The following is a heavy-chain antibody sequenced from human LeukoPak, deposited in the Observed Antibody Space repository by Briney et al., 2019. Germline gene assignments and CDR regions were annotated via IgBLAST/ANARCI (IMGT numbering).Heavy chain of an antibody. Sequence: GGSLRLSCAASGFTFSSYAMSWVRQAPGKGLEWVSAISGSGGSTYYADSAKGRFTISRDNSKNTLYLQINSVRAEDTAVYYCAKDLTRYCSGGSCYSADYWGQGTLVTVSS. V-gene: IGHV3-23*01. CDR1: GFTFSSYA. J-gene: IGHJ4*02. D-gene: IGHD2-15*01. CDR2: ISGSGGST. CDR3: AKDLTRYCSGGSCYSADY.